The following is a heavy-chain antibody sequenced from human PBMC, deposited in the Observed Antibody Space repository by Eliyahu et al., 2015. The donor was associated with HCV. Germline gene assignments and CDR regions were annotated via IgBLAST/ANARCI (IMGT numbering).Heavy chain of an antibody. CDR3: ARPGDGGGQLVVSIGNYGMDV. J-gene: IGHJ6*02. D-gene: IGHD6-6*01. CDR1: GFXFSSXG. V-gene: IGHV3-33*01. Sequence: QVQLVESGGGVVQPGRSLXLSCAASGFXFSSXGMXXVRQAPGKGLEWVAVIWYDGSNKYYADSVKGRFTISRDNSKNTLYLQMNSLRAEDTAVYYCARPGDGGGQLVVSIGNYGMDVWGQGTTVTVSS. CDR2: IWYDGSNK.